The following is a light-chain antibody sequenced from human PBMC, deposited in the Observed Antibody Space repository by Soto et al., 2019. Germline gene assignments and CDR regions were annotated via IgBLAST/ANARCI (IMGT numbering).Light chain of an antibody. J-gene: IGLJ1*01. CDR3: QVWDNNYDHYV. Sequence: SYELTQPPSVSVAPGQTARITRGGNNIGGKSLHWYQQKPGQAPVLVVYADGDRPSGIPERFSGSNSGNTATLTIRRVEAGDEADYYCQVWDNNYDHYVFGTGTKVTVL. V-gene: IGLV3-21*02. CDR1: NIGGKS. CDR2: ADG.